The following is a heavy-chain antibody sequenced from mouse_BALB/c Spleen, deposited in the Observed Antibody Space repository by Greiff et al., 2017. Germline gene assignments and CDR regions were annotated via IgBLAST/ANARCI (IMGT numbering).Heavy chain of an antibody. J-gene: IGHJ4*01. Sequence: DVKLVESGGGLVQPGGSRKLSCAASGFTFSDYGMACVRQAPGKGPEWVAFISNLAYSIYYADTVTGRFTISRENAKNTLYLEMSSLRSEDTAMYYCARNRPYAMDYWGQGTSVTVSS. CDR3: ARNRPYAMDY. V-gene: IGHV5-15*02. CDR2: ISNLAYSI. CDR1: GFTFSDYG.